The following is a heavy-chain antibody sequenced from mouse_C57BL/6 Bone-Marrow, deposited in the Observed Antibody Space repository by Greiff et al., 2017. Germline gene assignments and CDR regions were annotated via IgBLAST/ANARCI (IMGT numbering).Heavy chain of an antibody. D-gene: IGHD1-1*01. V-gene: IGHV1-85*01. CDR1: GYTFTSYD. Sequence: VQVAESGPELVKPGASVKLSCKASGYTFTSYDINWVKQRPGQGRELIGWISPRDGSTKNNEKFKGKATLTVDTTSSTAYMELHSLTSEDSAVYFCARLEFDGSSGDWYFDVWGTGTTVTVSS. CDR3: ARLEFDGSSGDWYFDV. J-gene: IGHJ1*03. CDR2: ISPRDGST.